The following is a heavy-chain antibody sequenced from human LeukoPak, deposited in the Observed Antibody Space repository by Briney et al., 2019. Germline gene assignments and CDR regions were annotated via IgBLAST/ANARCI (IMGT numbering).Heavy chain of an antibody. J-gene: IGHJ5*02. CDR1: GGTFSSYA. Sequence: ASVKVSCKASGGTFSSYAISWVRQAPGQGLEWMGGIIPIFGTANYAQKFQGRVTITADESTSTAYMELSSLRSEDTAVYYCARDHGHVDYYDLNWFDPWGQGTLVTVSP. CDR3: ARDHGHVDYYDLNWFDP. V-gene: IGHV1-69*13. CDR2: IIPIFGTA. D-gene: IGHD3-22*01.